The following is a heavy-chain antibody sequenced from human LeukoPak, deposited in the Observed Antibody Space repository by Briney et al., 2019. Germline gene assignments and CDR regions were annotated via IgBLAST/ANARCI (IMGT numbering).Heavy chain of an antibody. CDR3: ARDERDGHGDY. D-gene: IGHD5-24*01. J-gene: IGHJ4*02. Sequence: SETLSLTCAVYGGSFSGYYWSWIRQPPGKGLEWIGEINHSGSTYYNPSLKSRVTISVDTSKNQFSLKLSSVTAADTAVYYCARDERDGHGDYWGQRTLVTVSS. CDR1: GGSFSGYY. CDR2: INHSGST. V-gene: IGHV4-34*01.